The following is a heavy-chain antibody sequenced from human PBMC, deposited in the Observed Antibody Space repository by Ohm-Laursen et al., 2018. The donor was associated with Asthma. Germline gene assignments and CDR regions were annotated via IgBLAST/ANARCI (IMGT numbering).Heavy chain of an antibody. CDR3: TRTVMYYYDSSGYYSAEAFDI. CDR2: ITSKAYGGTR. J-gene: IGHJ3*02. D-gene: IGHD3-22*01. V-gene: IGHV3-49*04. Sequence: SLRLSCAASGFTFSNACMSWVRQAPGKGLEWVGFITSKAYGGTREYAASVKGRFTISRDDSKSIAYLQMNSLKTEDTAVYYCTRTVMYYYDSSGYYSAEAFDIWGQGTMVTVSS. CDR1: GFTFSNAC.